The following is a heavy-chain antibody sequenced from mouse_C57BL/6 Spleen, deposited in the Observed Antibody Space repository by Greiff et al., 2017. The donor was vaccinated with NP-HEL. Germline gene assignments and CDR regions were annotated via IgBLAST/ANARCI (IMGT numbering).Heavy chain of an antibody. CDR2: IDPSDSYT. CDR3: ASYGSSAAY. CDR1: GYTFTSYW. V-gene: IGHV1-50*01. D-gene: IGHD1-1*01. J-gene: IGHJ3*01. Sequence: QVHVKQPGAELVKPGASVKLSCKASGYTFTSYWMQWVKQRPGQGLEWIGEIDPSDSYTKYNRKIKGKATLTVDTSSSTAYMQLSSLTSEDSAVYYCASYGSSAAYWGQGTLVTVSA.